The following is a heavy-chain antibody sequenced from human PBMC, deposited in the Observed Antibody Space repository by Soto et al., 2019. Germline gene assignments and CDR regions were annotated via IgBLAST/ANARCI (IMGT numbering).Heavy chain of an antibody. Sequence: QVQLVQSGAEVKKPGSSVKVSCKASGGTFSSYAISWVRQAPGQGLEWMGGIIPIFGTAHYAQKFQGRGTITADEYTSTAYMELSSLRSEDTAVYYCARARDIVVVVAAPPDYYYYGMDVWGQGTTVTVSS. CDR1: GGTFSSYA. CDR3: ARARDIVVVVAAPPDYYYYGMDV. V-gene: IGHV1-69*01. CDR2: IIPIFGTA. D-gene: IGHD2-15*01. J-gene: IGHJ6*02.